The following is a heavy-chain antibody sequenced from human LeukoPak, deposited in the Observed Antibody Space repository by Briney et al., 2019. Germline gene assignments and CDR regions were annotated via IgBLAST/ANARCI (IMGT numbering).Heavy chain of an antibody. V-gene: IGHV1-69*05. CDR3: ASQRHRITIFGVVTAPFDP. D-gene: IGHD3-3*01. Sequence: SVKVSCKASGGAFSSYAISWVRPAPGQWLEWMGRIIPIFGTANYAQKFQGRVTITTDESTSTAYMELSSLRSEDPAVYYCASQRHRITIFGVVTAPFDPWGQGTLVTVSS. J-gene: IGHJ5*02. CDR1: GGAFSSYA. CDR2: IIPIFGTA.